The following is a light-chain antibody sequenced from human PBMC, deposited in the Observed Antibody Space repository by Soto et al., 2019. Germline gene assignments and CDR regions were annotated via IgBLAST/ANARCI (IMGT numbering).Light chain of an antibody. Sequence: DIQMTQSPSTLSASVGDRVTITCRASQSISSWLAWYQQKPGKAPKLLIYDASSLESGVPSRFSGSGSGTEFTLTISXLQPDDFATYYCQQYNSYSETFGQGTKV. J-gene: IGKJ1*01. CDR1: QSISSW. CDR2: DAS. V-gene: IGKV1-5*01. CDR3: QQYNSYSET.